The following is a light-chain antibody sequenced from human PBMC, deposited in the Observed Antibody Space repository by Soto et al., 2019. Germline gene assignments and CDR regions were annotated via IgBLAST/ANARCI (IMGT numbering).Light chain of an antibody. CDR2: EVS. CDR3: AAWDDTLDAQV. V-gene: IGLV2-14*01. J-gene: IGLJ3*02. Sequence: QSALTQPASVSGSPGQSITISCTGTSSDVAFYNYVSWYQQHPGKAPKLMIYEVSERPSGVPDRFSGSKSGTSVSLAISGLRSDDEATYYCAAWDDTLDAQVFGGGTKLTVL. CDR1: SSDVAFYNY.